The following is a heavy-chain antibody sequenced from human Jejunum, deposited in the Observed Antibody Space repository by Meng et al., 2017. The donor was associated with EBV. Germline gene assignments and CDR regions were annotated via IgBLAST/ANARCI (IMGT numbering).Heavy chain of an antibody. D-gene: IGHD2/OR15-2a*01. J-gene: IGHJ4*02. V-gene: IGHV1-3*04. Sequence: QVQVVQAGAEGKKTGALVKVSCKASGYMFISYARHWVRQAPGQRIEWMGWINIGNGNTKYSQKFPGRLTISRDTSANTAYLELSSLTSEDTAIYYCATGDDYGNSNFDYWGQGTLVTVSS. CDR3: ATGDDYGNSNFDY. CDR2: INIGNGNT. CDR1: GYMFISYA.